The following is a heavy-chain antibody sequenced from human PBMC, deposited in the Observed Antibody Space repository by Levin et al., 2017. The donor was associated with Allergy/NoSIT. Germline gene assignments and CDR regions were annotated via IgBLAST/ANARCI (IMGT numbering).Heavy chain of an antibody. V-gene: IGHV3-13*04. D-gene: IGHD5-18*01. CDR3: ARGTAMGYGFDY. Sequence: GGSLRLSCAASGFTFSSYHMHWVRQATGKGLEWVSAIGTAGDTYYPGSVKGRFTISRENAKNSLYLQMNSLRAADTAVYYCARGTAMGYGFDYWGQGNLVTVAS. CDR2: IGTAGDT. CDR1: GFTFSSYH. J-gene: IGHJ4*02.